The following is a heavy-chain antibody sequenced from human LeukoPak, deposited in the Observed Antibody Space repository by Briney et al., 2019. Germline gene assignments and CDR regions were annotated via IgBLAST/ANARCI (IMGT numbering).Heavy chain of an antibody. D-gene: IGHD5-24*01. J-gene: IGHJ4*02. Sequence: GGSLRLSCTASGFTLRTCAMNWVRQAPGKGLEWLSGISGSGNGTYYADSVKGRFTISRDNSKNVVYLQMNSLTVEDAATYYCAKRTMSAFDSWGQGTLLIVSS. V-gene: IGHV3-23*01. CDR2: ISGSGNGT. CDR1: GFTLRTCA. CDR3: AKRTMSAFDS.